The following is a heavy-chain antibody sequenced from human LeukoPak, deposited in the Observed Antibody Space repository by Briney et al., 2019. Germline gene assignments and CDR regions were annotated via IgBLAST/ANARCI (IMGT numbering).Heavy chain of an antibody. CDR3: AKGWPHGSS. CDR1: GFTFSSYG. J-gene: IGHJ5*02. Sequence: GGSLRLSCAASGFTFSSYGMHWVRQAPGKGLEWVAVISYDGSNKHYADSVKGRFTISRDNSKNTLYLQMNSLRAEDTAVYYCAKGWPHGSSWGQGTLVTVSS. CDR2: ISYDGSNK. V-gene: IGHV3-30*18. D-gene: IGHD6-13*01.